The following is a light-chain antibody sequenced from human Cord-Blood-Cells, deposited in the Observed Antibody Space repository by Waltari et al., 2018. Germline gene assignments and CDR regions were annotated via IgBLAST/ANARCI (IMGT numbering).Light chain of an antibody. CDR2: AAS. V-gene: IGKV1-39*01. CDR1: QSISSY. J-gene: IGKJ3*01. Sequence: IPMTQSPSSLSASVGDRVTITCRASQSISSYLNWYQQKPGKAPKLLIYAASSLQSGVPSRFSGSGSGTDFTLTISSLQPEDFATYYCQQSYSTPLAFGPGTKVDI. CDR3: QQSYSTPLA.